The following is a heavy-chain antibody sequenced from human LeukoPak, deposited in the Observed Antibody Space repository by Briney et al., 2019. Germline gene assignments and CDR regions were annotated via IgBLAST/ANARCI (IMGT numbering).Heavy chain of an antibody. D-gene: IGHD6-13*01. CDR2: ISTYNGNT. V-gene: IGHV1-18*01. CDR1: GYIFTSYG. CDR3: ARGPLYSSNWYDYFQH. Sequence: ASVKVSCKASGYIFTSYGISWVRQAPGQGLEWMGWISTYNGNTNYAQKLQGRVTMTTDTSTSTAYMELRSLRSDDTAVYYCARGPLYSSNWYDYFQHWGQGTLVTVSS. J-gene: IGHJ1*01.